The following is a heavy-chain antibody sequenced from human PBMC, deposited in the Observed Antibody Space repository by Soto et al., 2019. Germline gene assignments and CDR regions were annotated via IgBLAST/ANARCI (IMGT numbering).Heavy chain of an antibody. CDR2: IKQDGSEK. Sequence: GGSLRLSCAASGFTFSSYWMSWVRQAPGKGLEWVANIKQDGSEKYYVDSVKGRFTISRDNAKNSLYLQMNSLRAEDTAVYYCARDWSVGVAGTYQFDYWGQGTLVTVSS. J-gene: IGHJ4*02. V-gene: IGHV3-7*05. D-gene: IGHD6-19*01. CDR1: GFTFSSYW. CDR3: ARDWSVGVAGTYQFDY.